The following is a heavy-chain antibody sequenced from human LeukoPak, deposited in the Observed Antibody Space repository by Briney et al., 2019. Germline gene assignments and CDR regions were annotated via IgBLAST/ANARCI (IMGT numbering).Heavy chain of an antibody. J-gene: IGHJ4*01. D-gene: IGHD4-23*01. CDR1: GFTFSSYW. CDR2: INTDGSRT. Sequence: PGGSLRLSCAASGFTFSSYWMHWVRQAPGKGLVWVSRINTDGSRTSYADSVKGRFTISRDSAKNTLYLQMNSLRADDTAVYYCARPPTVVTPAGFDYWGHGTLVTVSS. V-gene: IGHV3-74*01. CDR3: ARPPTVVTPAGFDY.